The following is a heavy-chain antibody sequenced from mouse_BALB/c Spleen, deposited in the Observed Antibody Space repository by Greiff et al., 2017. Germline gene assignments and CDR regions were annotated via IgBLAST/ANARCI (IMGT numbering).Heavy chain of an antibody. V-gene: IGHV3-8*02. J-gene: IGHJ3*01. D-gene: IGHD2-14*01. CDR2: ISYSGST. CDR3: ASYRYSWFAY. CDR1: GDSFTSGY. Sequence: EVKLMESGPSLVKPSQSLSLTCSVSGDSFTSGYWNWIRKFPGNKLEYMGYISYSGSTYYNPSLKSRISITRDTSKNQYYLQLNSVTTEDTATYYWASYRYSWFAYWGQGTLVTVSA.